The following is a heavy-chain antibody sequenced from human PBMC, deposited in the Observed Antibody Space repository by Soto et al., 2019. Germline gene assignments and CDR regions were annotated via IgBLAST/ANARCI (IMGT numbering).Heavy chain of an antibody. V-gene: IGHV1-18*04. D-gene: IGHD5-18*01. CDR2: ISAYNGNT. CDR3: ARERSHSYGYDYYYYCMDV. Sequence: GGLVKVSCQASRYTFTSYGISWVRQAPGQGLEWMGWISAYNGNTKYAQKLQGRVTMTTDTSTSTAYMELRSLRSDDTAVYYCARERSHSYGYDYYYYCMDVWGQGTTVTVSS. J-gene: IGHJ6*02. CDR1: RYTFTSYG.